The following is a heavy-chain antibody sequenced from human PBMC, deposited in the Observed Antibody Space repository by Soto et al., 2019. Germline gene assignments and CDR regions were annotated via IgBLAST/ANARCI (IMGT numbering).Heavy chain of an antibody. J-gene: IGHJ4*02. V-gene: IGHV3-23*01. CDR1: GFTFSIYA. CDR3: AKDAPGSGWLSDY. Sequence: PRLSCAASGFTFSIYAMSWVRQAPGKGLEWVSTIGGSGGGTSYADFVRGRFTISRDNSKNTLYLQMNSLRAEDTAVYYCAKDAPGSGWLSDYWGQGTLVTVSS. CDR2: IGGSGGGT. D-gene: IGHD3-22*01.